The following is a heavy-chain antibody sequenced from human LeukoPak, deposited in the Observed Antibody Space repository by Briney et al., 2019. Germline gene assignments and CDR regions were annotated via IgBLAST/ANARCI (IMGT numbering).Heavy chain of an antibody. Sequence: GSLRLSCAASGFTFSSYGMHWVRQAPGKGLEWVAVIWYDGSNKYYADSVEGRFTISRDNSKNTLYLQMDSLRAEDTAVYYCARGYSYGLGSYFDYWGQGTLVTVSS. D-gene: IGHD5-18*01. V-gene: IGHV3-33*01. CDR2: IWYDGSNK. CDR3: ARGYSYGLGSYFDY. CDR1: GFTFSSYG. J-gene: IGHJ4*02.